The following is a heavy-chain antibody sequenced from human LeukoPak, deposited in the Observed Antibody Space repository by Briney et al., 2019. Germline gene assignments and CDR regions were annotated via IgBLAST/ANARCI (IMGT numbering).Heavy chain of an antibody. D-gene: IGHD1-26*01. Sequence: KVSCKGSGYSFTSYWIGWVRQMPGKGLEWMGIIYPGDSDTRYSPSFQGQVTISADKSISTAYLQWSSLKASDTAMYYCARSYSGKRDYFDDWGQGTLVTVSS. CDR2: IYPGDSDT. CDR3: ARSYSGKRDYFDD. CDR1: GYSFTSYW. V-gene: IGHV5-51*01. J-gene: IGHJ4*02.